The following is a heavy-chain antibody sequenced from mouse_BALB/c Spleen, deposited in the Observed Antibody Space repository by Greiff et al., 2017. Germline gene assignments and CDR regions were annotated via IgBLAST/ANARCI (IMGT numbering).Heavy chain of an antibody. CDR2: IYPGNSDT. CDR1: GYSFTSYW. J-gene: IGHJ2*01. D-gene: IGHD2-14*01. CDR3: TRSRYDGDCFEY. V-gene: IGHV1-5*01. Sequence: EVQLQQSGTVLARPGASVKMSCKASGYSFTSYWMHWVKQRPGQGLEWIGAIYPGNSDTSYNQKFKGKAKLTAVTSASTAYMELSSLTNEDSAVYYCTRSRYDGDCFEYWGQGTTLTVSS.